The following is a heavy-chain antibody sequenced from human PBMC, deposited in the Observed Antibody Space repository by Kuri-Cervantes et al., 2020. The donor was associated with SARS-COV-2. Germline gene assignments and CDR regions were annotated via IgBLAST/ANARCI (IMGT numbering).Heavy chain of an antibody. CDR3: AKDTLTGHSHGNFDY. V-gene: IGHV3-23*01. CDR2: ISVGGGTM. Sequence: GSLRLSCAASGFVFSSYGMSWVRHVPGKGLEWVATISVGGGTMYYADSVKGRFTISRDSSKSTVYLQMNSLRDEDTALYYCAKDTLTGHSHGNFDYWGQGTLVTVSS. J-gene: IGHJ4*02. CDR1: GFVFSSYG. D-gene: IGHD5-18*01.